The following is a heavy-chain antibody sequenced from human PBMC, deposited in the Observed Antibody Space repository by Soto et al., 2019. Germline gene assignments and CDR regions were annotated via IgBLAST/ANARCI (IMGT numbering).Heavy chain of an antibody. CDR1: GGSIGSCY. D-gene: IGHD3-9*01. CDR3: ARALILTGYYIHDAFDI. Sequence: QVQLQESGPGLVKPSETLSLTCTVSGGSIGSCYWSWIRPPPGKGLEWIGYIYYSGSTNYNPSLKTGVTISVDTSKNQLTLKLSSVTAADTVVYYCARALILTGYYIHDAFDIWGQGTVVRVSS. J-gene: IGHJ3*02. V-gene: IGHV4-59*01. CDR2: IYYSGST.